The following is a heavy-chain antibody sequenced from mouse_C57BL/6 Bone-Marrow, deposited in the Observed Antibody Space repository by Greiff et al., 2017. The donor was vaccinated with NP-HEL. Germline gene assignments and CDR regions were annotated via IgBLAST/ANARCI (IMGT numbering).Heavy chain of an antibody. D-gene: IGHD1-1*01. V-gene: IGHV5-9-1*02. CDR1: GFTFSSYA. J-gene: IGHJ1*03. CDR2: ISSGGDYI. CDR3: TRGDITTVVATRWYFDV. Sequence: DVMLVESGEGLVKPGGSLKLSCAASGFTFSSYAMSWVRQTPEKRLEWVAYISSGGDYIYYADTVKGRFTISRDNARNTLYLQMSSLKSEDTAMYYCTRGDITTVVATRWYFDVWGTGTTVTVSS.